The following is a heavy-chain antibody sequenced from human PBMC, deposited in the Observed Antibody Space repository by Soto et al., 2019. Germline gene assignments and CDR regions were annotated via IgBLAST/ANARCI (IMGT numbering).Heavy chain of an antibody. J-gene: IGHJ4*02. Sequence: QVQLVESGGGVVQPGRSLRLSCVATGFTFSSYGMNWGRQAPGKGLEWVAVIWYDGSKQYYADSVKGRFSISIDNSKDTLYLQMNSLRAEDTAVYYCARDVVGYWRSSTCENSEYWGQGTLVTVSS. CDR2: IWYDGSKQ. V-gene: IGHV3-33*01. D-gene: IGHD2-2*01. CDR1: GFTFSSYG. CDR3: ARDVVGYWRSSTCENSEY.